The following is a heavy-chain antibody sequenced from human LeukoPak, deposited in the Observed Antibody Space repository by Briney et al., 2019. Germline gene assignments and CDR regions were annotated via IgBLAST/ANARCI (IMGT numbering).Heavy chain of an antibody. CDR2: ISGSGGNT. V-gene: IGHV3-23*01. Sequence: GGSLRLSCAASGFTFSSYAMSWVRQAPGKGLEWVSVISGSGGNTYYADSVKGRFTISRDSSKNTLFLQMNSLRAEDTAVYYCAKDGDGGSYYVLFDYWGQGALVTVSS. D-gene: IGHD1-26*01. CDR3: AKDGDGGSYYVLFDY. J-gene: IGHJ4*02. CDR1: GFTFSSYA.